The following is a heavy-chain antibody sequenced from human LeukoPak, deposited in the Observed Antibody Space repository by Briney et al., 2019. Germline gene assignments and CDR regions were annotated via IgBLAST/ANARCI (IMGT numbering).Heavy chain of an antibody. V-gene: IGHV4-38-2*01. CDR1: CYSISSGYY. CDR2: IYHTGST. J-gene: IGHJ4*02. D-gene: IGHD3-3*02. CDR3: ARHFLLDYIDY. Sequence: PSETLSLTCAVSCYSISSGYYWGWIRQPPGKGLEWIGSIYHTGSTYYNPSLKSRVTISVDTSTNQFCLKLRSVTAADTAVYYCARHFLLDYIDYSGQGTLVTVSS.